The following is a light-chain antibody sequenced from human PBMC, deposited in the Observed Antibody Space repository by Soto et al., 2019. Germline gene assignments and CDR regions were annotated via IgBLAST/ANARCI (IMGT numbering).Light chain of an antibody. Sequence: DIQMTQSPSTLSGSVGDRVTITCRASQTISSWLAWYQQKPGKAPKLLIYKASTLKSGVPSRFSGSGSGTEFTLTISSLQPEDFAVYYCQQYNNWPRAFGQGTKVDIK. J-gene: IGKJ1*01. CDR3: QQYNNWPRA. V-gene: IGKV1-5*03. CDR1: QTISSW. CDR2: KAS.